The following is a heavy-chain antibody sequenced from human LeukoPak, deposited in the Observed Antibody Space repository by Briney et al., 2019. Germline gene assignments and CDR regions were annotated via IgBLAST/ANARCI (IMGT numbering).Heavy chain of an antibody. V-gene: IGHV1-46*01. CDR1: GYTFTRYY. J-gene: IGHJ4*02. CDR3: ARSGSGYDFDF. D-gene: IGHD5-12*01. Sequence: ASVKVSCKASGYTFTRYYIHWVRQAPGQGLEWMGIINPSSGSTSYAQKFQGRVTMTRDTSTSTVYMELSSLRSEDTAVYYCARSGSGYDFDFWGQGTLVTVSS. CDR2: INPSSGST.